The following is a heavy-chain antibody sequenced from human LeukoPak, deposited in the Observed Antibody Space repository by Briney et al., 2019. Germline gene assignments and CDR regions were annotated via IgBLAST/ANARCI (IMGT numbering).Heavy chain of an antibody. CDR1: GYTFTSYY. D-gene: IGHD4/OR15-4a*01. Sequence: ASVKVSCKASGYTFTSYYMHWVRQAPGQGLEWMGIINPSGGSTSYAQKFQGRVTMTRDTSTSTVYMELSSLRSEDTAVYYCATGANQWLLRGAFDIGGQGTMVTVSS. J-gene: IGHJ3*02. CDR3: ATGANQWLLRGAFDI. V-gene: IGHV1-46*01. CDR2: INPSGGST.